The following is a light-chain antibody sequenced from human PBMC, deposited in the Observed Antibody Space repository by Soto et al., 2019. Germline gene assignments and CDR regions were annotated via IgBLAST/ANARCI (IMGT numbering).Light chain of an antibody. V-gene: IGKV3-15*01. Sequence: EIVMTLSPPTLSESHGERATLSCRASQSVSSNLAWYQQKPGQAPRLLIYGASTRATGIPARFSGSGSGTEFTLTISSLQSEDFAVYYCQQYNNWPPGLTVGGGTKVDIK. CDR1: QSVSSN. CDR2: GAS. J-gene: IGKJ4*01. CDR3: QQYNNWPPGLT.